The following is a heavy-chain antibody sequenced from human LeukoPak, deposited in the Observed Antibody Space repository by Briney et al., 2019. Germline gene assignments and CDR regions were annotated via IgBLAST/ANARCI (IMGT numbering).Heavy chain of an antibody. D-gene: IGHD3-10*01. Sequence: GGSLRLSCAASGFTFSRYWMHWVRQAPGKGLMWVSRISPDGSTTLYADSVKGRFTISRDNAKNTLYLQMNSLGAEDTAVYYCAKPYYYGSRSYMDYWGQGTLVTVSS. CDR2: ISPDGSTT. CDR1: GFTFSRYW. CDR3: AKPYYYGSRSYMDY. J-gene: IGHJ4*02. V-gene: IGHV3-74*03.